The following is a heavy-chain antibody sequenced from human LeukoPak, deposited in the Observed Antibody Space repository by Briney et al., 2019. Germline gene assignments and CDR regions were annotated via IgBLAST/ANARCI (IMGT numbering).Heavy chain of an antibody. CDR2: MNPNSGNT. CDR1: GYTFTSYD. CDR3: ARAPDIVVVPAAMADDAFDI. D-gene: IGHD2-2*01. V-gene: IGHV1-8*02. J-gene: IGHJ3*02. Sequence: ASVKVSCKASGYTFTSYDINWVRQAPGQGLEWMGWMNPNSGNTGYAQKFQGRVTITRNTSISTAYMELSGLRSEDTAVYYCARAPDIVVVPAAMADDAFDIWGQGTMVTVSS.